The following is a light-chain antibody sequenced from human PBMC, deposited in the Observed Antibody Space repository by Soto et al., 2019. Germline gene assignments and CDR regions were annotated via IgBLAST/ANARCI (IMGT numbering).Light chain of an antibody. V-gene: IGKV3-11*01. CDR2: DAS. CDR3: QQRSNWPRT. Sequence: EIVLTQSPATLSLSPGERATLSCRASQSVSSYLAWYQQKPGQAPRLLIYDASHRATGIQARFSGSRSGTDFTLTISSLEPEDFAVYYCQQRSNWPRTFGQGTKVEIK. J-gene: IGKJ1*01. CDR1: QSVSSY.